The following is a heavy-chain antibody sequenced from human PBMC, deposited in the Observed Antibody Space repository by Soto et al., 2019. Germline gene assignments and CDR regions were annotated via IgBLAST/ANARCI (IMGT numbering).Heavy chain of an antibody. J-gene: IGHJ6*02. V-gene: IGHV5-51*01. CDR2: IYPGDSDT. Sequence: GESLKISCKGSGYTFTSYWIGWVRQMPGKGLEWMGIIYPGDSDTRYSPSLQGQVTISADKSISTAYLQWSSLKASDTAMYYCARQSTARTRRGKSFHNLDGWGQGTTVKVFS. CDR1: GYTFTSYW. CDR3: ARQSTARTRRGKSFHNLDG. D-gene: IGHD2-2*01.